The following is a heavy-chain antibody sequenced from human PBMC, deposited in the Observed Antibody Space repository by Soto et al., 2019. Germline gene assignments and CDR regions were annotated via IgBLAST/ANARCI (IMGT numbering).Heavy chain of an antibody. J-gene: IGHJ4*02. V-gene: IGHV3-23*01. Sequence: EVQLLESGGGLVQPGGSLRLSCAASGFTFSSYAMSLVRQAPGKGLEWVSVISGSGDSTYYADSVKGRFTISRDNSNNTLYLHMNSLRAEDTAVYYCAKRSSGSHFDYWGQGTLVTVSS. CDR1: GFTFSSYA. CDR2: ISGSGDST. D-gene: IGHD3-10*01. CDR3: AKRSSGSHFDY.